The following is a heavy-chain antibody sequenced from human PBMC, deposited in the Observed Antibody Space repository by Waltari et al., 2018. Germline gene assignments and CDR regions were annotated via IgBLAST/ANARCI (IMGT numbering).Heavy chain of an antibody. Sequence: EVQLLESGGGLVQPGGSLRLSCAASGFTFSSYAMSWVRQAPGKGLEWVSAISGSGGSTYYADSVKGRFTISRDNSKNTLYLQMNSLRAEDTAVYYCAKEDCSSTSCYTRYYYYGMDVWGQGTTVTVSS. D-gene: IGHD2-2*02. V-gene: IGHV3-23*01. CDR3: AKEDCSSTSCYTRYYYYGMDV. CDR1: GFTFSSYA. J-gene: IGHJ6*02. CDR2: ISGSGGST.